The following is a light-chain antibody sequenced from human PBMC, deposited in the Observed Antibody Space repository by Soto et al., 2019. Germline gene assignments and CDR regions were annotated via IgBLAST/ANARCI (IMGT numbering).Light chain of an antibody. CDR1: SSDVGGYNY. Sequence: QSPLSQPASLSVSPGQSITISCTGTSSDVGGYNYVSWYQQHPGKAPKLMIYEVSNRPSGVSNRFSGSKSGNTASLTISGLQAEDEADYYCSSYTSSSTHYVFGTGTKVTVL. J-gene: IGLJ1*01. V-gene: IGLV2-14*01. CDR3: SSYTSSSTHYV. CDR2: EVS.